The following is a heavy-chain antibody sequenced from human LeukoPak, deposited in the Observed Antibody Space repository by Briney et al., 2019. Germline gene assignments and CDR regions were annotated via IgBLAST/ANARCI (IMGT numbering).Heavy chain of an antibody. Sequence: GGSLRLSCAASGFTFSSYEMNWVRQAPGKGLEWVSAISGSGGSTYYADSVKGRFTISRDNSKNTLYLQMNSLRAEDTAVYYCAKDRSSGYYFDYWGQGTLVTVSS. J-gene: IGHJ4*02. V-gene: IGHV3-23*01. CDR1: GFTFSSYE. CDR2: ISGSGGST. CDR3: AKDRSSGYYFDY. D-gene: IGHD3-22*01.